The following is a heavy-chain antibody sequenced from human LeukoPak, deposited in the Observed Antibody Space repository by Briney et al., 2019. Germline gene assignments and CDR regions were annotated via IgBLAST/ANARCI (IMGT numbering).Heavy chain of an antibody. CDR3: ARASGGWYLDY. CDR1: GFTSNVFH. J-gene: IGHJ4*01. CDR2: INCSGTYI. V-gene: IGHV3-21*01. Sequence: GGSLTLTCAASGFTSNVFHMNWVHQPPGKGLEWISSINCSGTYITYADSIQVRFTITRHNAKNALDLQMNNLRVDDTVLYYEARASGGWYLDYGGHGTLVTVSS. D-gene: IGHD2-15*01.